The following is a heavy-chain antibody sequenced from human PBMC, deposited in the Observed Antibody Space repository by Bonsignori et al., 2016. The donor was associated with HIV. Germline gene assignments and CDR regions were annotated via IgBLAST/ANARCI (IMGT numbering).Heavy chain of an antibody. Sequence: VRQAPGKGLEWVSSISSSSSYIYYADSVKGRFTISRDNAKNSLYLQMSSLRAEDTAVYYCASLYGDYVRYFQHWGQGTLVTVSS. CDR2: ISSSSSYI. CDR3: ASLYGDYVRYFQH. V-gene: IGHV3-21*01. J-gene: IGHJ1*01. D-gene: IGHD4-17*01.